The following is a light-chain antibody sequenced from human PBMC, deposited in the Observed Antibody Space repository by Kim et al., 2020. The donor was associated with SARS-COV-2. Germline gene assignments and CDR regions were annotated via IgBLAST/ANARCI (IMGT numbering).Light chain of an antibody. V-gene: IGLV10-54*01. J-gene: IGLJ3*02. CDR1: SNNVGDEG. CDR3: SAWDRSLSAWV. Sequence: QTDTLTCTGNSNNVGDEGAAWLQQHQGHPPKLLSYRNNNRPSGISERFSASKSGNTASLTITGLQPEDEADYYCSAWDRSLSAWVFGGGTQLTVL. CDR2: RNN.